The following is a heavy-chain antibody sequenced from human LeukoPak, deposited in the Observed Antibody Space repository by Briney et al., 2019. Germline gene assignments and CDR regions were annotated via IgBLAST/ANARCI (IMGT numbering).Heavy chain of an antibody. CDR3: ARDSFARVVVTSYGMDV. CDR2: ISSSGSTI. D-gene: IGHD3-22*01. CDR1: GFTFSDYY. Sequence: GGSLRLSCAASGFTFSDYYMSWFRQAPGKGLEWVPYISSSGSTIYYADSVKGRFTISRDNAKNSLYLQMNSLRAEDTAVYYCARDSFARVVVTSYGMDVWGQGTTVTVSS. V-gene: IGHV3-11*01. J-gene: IGHJ6*02.